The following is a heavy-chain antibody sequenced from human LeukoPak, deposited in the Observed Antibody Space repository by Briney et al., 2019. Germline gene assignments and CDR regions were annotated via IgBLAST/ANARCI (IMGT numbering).Heavy chain of an antibody. J-gene: IGHJ4*02. CDR3: TRVGYIDEGIDY. CDR1: GFPFSSYW. D-gene: IGHD5-24*01. Sequence: GGSLRLSCVASGFPFSSYWMTWVRQAPGGGLEWVANIKQDGSKKSYVDSVKGRFTISRDNAKNSLYLQMNSLRAEDTAIYYCTRVGYIDEGIDYWGQGTLVTVSS. V-gene: IGHV3-7*04. CDR2: IKQDGSKK.